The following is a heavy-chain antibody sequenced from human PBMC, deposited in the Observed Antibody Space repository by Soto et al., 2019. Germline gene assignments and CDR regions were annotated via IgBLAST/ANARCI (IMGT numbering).Heavy chain of an antibody. Sequence: QVQLVQSGAEVKKPGSSLKVSCKTSGVSFNNNGIGWVRQAPGHGLEWMGGVSPPFRTSNYARKFQGRISITADASTGTVNMELSSLTSEDTAQYYCARAHYYGSGSYSPYGMDVWGQGTTVTVSS. J-gene: IGHJ6*02. V-gene: IGHV1-69*01. CDR2: VSPPFRTS. D-gene: IGHD3-10*01. CDR1: GVSFNNNG. CDR3: ARAHYYGSGSYSPYGMDV.